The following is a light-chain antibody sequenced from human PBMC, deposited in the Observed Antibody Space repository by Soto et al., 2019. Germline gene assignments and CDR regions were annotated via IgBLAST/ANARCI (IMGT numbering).Light chain of an antibody. CDR2: GAS. J-gene: IGKJ4*01. CDR3: QKYDSSPLT. Sequence: DILMTQSPSSLSASVGDRVTITCRASQGIRNYLAWYQQKPGQVPKLLIYGASNLQSGVPSRFSGSGSGTDFTLTVSSLQPEDVASYYCQKYDSSPLTFGGGTKVDIK. V-gene: IGKV1-27*01. CDR1: QGIRNY.